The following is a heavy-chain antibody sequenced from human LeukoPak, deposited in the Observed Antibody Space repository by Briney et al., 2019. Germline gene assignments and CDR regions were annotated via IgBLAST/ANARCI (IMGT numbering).Heavy chain of an antibody. Sequence: PGGSLRLSRAASGFTFSSYSMNWVRQAPGKGLEWVSSISSSSSYIYYADSAKGRFTISRDNAKNSLYLQMNSLRAEDTAVYYCARDFHSGVRGVILKYFDYWGQGTLVTVSS. D-gene: IGHD3-10*01. CDR3: ARDFHSGVRGVILKYFDY. CDR2: ISSSSSYI. V-gene: IGHV3-21*01. J-gene: IGHJ4*02. CDR1: GFTFSSYS.